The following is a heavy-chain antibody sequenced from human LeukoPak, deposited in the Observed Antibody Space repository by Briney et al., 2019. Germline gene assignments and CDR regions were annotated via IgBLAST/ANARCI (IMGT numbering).Heavy chain of an antibody. CDR3: ASFPPYMVRTDAFDI. CDR1: GFTFSSYG. V-gene: IGHV3-30*02. CDR2: IRYDGSNK. J-gene: IGHJ3*02. Sequence: GGSLRLSCAASGFTFSSYGIHWVRQAPGKGLEWVAFIRYDGSNKYHADSVKGRFTISRDNSKNSLYLQMNSLRAEDTAVYYCASFPPYMVRTDAFDIWGQGTMVTVSS. D-gene: IGHD3-10*01.